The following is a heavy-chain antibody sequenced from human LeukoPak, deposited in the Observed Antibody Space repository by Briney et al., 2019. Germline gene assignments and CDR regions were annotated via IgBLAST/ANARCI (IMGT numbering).Heavy chain of an antibody. CDR1: GYTFTSYD. D-gene: IGHD4/OR15-4a*01. V-gene: IGHV1-8*02. CDR2: MNPNSSHT. Sequence: ASVKVSCKASGYTFTSYDINWVRQATGQGLEWMGWMNPNSSHTGYAQKFQGRVTMTRDMSTTTDYMELSSLRSEDTAVYYCARRAGAYSHPYDYWGQGTLVTVSS. CDR3: ARRAGAYSHPYDY. J-gene: IGHJ4*02.